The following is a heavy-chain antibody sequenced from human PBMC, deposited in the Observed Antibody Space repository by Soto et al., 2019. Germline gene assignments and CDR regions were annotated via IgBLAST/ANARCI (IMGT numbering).Heavy chain of an antibody. CDR3: TRTYSGYDLIGAHYYYYMDV. Sequence: EVQLVESGGGLVQPGGSLKLSCAASGFTFSGSAMHWVRQASGKGLEWVGRIRSKANSYATAYAASVKGRFTISRDDSKNTAYLQMNSLKTEDTAVYYCTRTYSGYDLIGAHYYYYMDVWGKGTTVTVSS. J-gene: IGHJ6*03. CDR2: IRSKANSYAT. V-gene: IGHV3-73*01. D-gene: IGHD5-12*01. CDR1: GFTFSGSA.